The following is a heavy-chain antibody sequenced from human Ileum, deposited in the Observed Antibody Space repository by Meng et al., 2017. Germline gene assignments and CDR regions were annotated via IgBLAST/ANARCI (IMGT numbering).Heavy chain of an antibody. CDR2: IDSDGSST. J-gene: IGHJ6*02. V-gene: IGHV3-74*01. CDR3: ARGRYYGMDV. Sequence: GESLKISCAASGFTFSSYWMHWVRQAPGKGLVWVSAIDSDGSSTNYADSVKGRFTISRDNAKNTLYLQMKSLRAEDTAVYYCARGRYYGMDVWGQGTTVTVSS. CDR1: GFTFSSYW.